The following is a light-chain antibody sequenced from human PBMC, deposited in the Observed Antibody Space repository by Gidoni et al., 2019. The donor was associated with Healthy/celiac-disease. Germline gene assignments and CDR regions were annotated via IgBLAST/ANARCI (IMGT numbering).Light chain of an antibody. CDR1: QSISSQ. CDR2: AAS. CDR3: QQSYSTPIT. V-gene: IGKV1-39*01. J-gene: IGKJ5*01. Sequence: DIPITQSLSSLSPSVGDRVTITLRSSQSISSQLNWYQQKPGKAPTRLIDAASSLQSGVPARFSGSGSGTDFTLTISSLQPEDFATYYCQQSYSTPITFGQGKRLEIK.